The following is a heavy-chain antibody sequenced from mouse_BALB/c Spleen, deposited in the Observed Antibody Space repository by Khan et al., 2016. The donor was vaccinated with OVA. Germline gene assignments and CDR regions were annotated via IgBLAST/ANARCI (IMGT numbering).Heavy chain of an antibody. CDR2: IDPFSGGT. V-gene: IGHV1S135*01. D-gene: IGHD2-2*01. Sequence: EVQLQQSGPELMKPGTSVKISCKASGYSFTTYYIHWVMQSHGTSLEWIGYIDPFSGGTTYNQKFKDKATLTVDKSSSTAYIHLSNLTSDDAAVYYCTRHGYVAWFTYWGRETLVTDSA. CDR1: GYSFTTYY. CDR3: TRHGYVAWFTY. J-gene: IGHJ3*01.